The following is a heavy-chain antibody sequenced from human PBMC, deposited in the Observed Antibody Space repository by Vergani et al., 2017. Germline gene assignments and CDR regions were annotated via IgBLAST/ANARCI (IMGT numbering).Heavy chain of an antibody. CDR2: VTWNAGNA. V-gene: IGHV3-20*04. J-gene: IGHJ4*02. CDR3: ARGDSANFGRYFDH. Sequence: EVQLMESGGRVVRPGGSLRPSCAPSGFNFDDNGMTWARKAPGKGLEWVATVTWNAGNAKYANSMRARFAISRDNARTSVYLQMNSLRVEDTAVYYCARGDSANFGRYFDHWGQGVLVTVSS. D-gene: IGHD1-7*01. CDR1: GFNFDDNG.